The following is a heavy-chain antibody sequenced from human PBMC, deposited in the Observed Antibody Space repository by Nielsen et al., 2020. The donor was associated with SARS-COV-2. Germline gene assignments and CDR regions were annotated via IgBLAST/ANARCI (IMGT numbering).Heavy chain of an antibody. CDR2: IYYSGST. V-gene: IGHV4-59*13. Sequence: GSLRLSCTVSGGSISSYYWSWIRQPPGKGLEWIGYIYYSGSTNYNPSLKSRVTIPVDTSKNQFSLKLSSVTAADTAVYYCAMSPITMVRGVEGAFDIWGQGTMVTVSS. J-gene: IGHJ3*02. CDR3: AMSPITMVRGVEGAFDI. CDR1: GGSISSYY. D-gene: IGHD3-10*01.